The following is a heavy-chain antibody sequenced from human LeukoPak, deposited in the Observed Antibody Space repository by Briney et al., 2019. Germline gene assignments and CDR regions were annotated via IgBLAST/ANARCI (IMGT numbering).Heavy chain of an antibody. J-gene: IGHJ4*02. V-gene: IGHV3-30*18. CDR2: ISYDGSNK. D-gene: IGHD5-12*01. Sequence: GRSLRLSCAASGFTFSSYGMHWVRQAPGKGLEWVAVISYDGSNKYYADSVKGRFTISRDNSKNTLYLQMNSLRAEDTAVYYCAKSRRIVATPFDYWGQGTLVTVSS. CDR1: GFTFSSYG. CDR3: AKSRRIVATPFDY.